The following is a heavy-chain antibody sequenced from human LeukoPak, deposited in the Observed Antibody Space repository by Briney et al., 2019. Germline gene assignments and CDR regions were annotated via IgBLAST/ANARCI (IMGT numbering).Heavy chain of an antibody. D-gene: IGHD6-19*01. Sequence: PSETLSLTCAVYGGSFSGYYWSWIRQPPGKGLEWIGEINHSGSTNYNPSLKSRVTISVDTSKNQFSLKLSSVTAADTAVYYCARDISPSSGWYDAFDIWGQGTMVTVSS. CDR3: ARDISPSSGWYDAFDI. CDR2: INHSGST. J-gene: IGHJ3*02. V-gene: IGHV4-34*01. CDR1: GGSFSGYY.